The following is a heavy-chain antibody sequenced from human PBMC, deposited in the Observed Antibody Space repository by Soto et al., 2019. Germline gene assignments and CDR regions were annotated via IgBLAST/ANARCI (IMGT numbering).Heavy chain of an antibody. D-gene: IGHD2-21*01. J-gene: IGHJ4*02. CDR3: AKGARSSSGSDGYKFDY. Sequence: EVQLLEFGGHLVQPGGSLRLSCAASGFTFSNYAMTWVRRPPGRGREGVSSISGGGNTYYADSVKGRFTISRDNSKSTLYLQMDSLRVEDTAVYYCAKGARSSSGSDGYKFDYWGQGTLVTVSS. CDR2: ISGGGNT. V-gene: IGHV3-23*01. CDR1: GFTFSNYA.